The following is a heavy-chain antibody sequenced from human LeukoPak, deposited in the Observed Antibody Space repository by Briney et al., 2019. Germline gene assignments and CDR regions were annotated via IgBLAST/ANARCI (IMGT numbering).Heavy chain of an antibody. CDR1: GFTFSSFD. Sequence: GGALRLSCSASGFTFSSFDMHWGRPATGKGLEWVSAIGTAGDTYYPGSVKGRFTISRENAKNSFYLQMNSLRAGDTAVYYCARSCSGGSCYLFGYYGMDVWGQGTTVTVSS. V-gene: IGHV3-13*01. J-gene: IGHJ6*02. CDR2: IGTAGDT. CDR3: ARSCSGGSCYLFGYYGMDV. D-gene: IGHD2-15*01.